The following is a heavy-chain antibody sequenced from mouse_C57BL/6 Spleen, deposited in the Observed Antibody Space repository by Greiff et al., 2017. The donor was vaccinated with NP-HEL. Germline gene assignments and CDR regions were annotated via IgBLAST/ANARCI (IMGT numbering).Heavy chain of an antibody. V-gene: IGHV1-52*01. CDR3: ARDSKDYFDY. J-gene: IGHJ2*01. Sequence: QVQLQQPGAELVSPGSSVKLSCKASGYTFTSYWMHWVKQRPIQGLEWIGNIDPSDSETHYNQKFKDTATFSVDTSSSTAYMQLSSLTAEDAAVYYCARDSKDYFDYWGQGTTLTVSS. CDR1: GYTFTSYW. D-gene: IGHD2-5*01. CDR2: IDPSDSET.